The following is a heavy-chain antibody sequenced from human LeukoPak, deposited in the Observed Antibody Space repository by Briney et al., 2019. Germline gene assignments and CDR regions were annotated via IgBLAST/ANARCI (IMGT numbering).Heavy chain of an antibody. Sequence: PGGSLRLSCAASGFSFSDFGIHWVRQAPGKGLEWVAVLSPHANYEYYADSVQGRFAISRDDSENTVYLQMNSLRDEETAVYYCARDWIDRSLDYWGLGTLVTVSS. J-gene: IGHJ4*02. D-gene: IGHD2-2*03. CDR2: LSPHANYE. CDR3: ARDWIDRSLDY. V-gene: IGHV3-33*01. CDR1: GFSFSDFG.